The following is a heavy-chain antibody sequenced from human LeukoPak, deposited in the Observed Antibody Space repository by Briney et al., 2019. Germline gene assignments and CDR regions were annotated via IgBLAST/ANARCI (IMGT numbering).Heavy chain of an antibody. CDR1: GFTFSSYG. D-gene: IGHD5-18*01. CDR2: ISYDGSNK. J-gene: IGHJ6*02. CDR3: AKTPEYSYGPTGYYYGMDV. V-gene: IGHV3-30*18. Sequence: PGGSLRLSCAASGFTFSSYGMHWVREAPGKGLEWVAVISYDGSNKYYADSVKGRFTVSRDNFKNTLYLQMNSLRAEDTAVYYCAKTPEYSYGPTGYYYGMDVWGQGTTVTVSS.